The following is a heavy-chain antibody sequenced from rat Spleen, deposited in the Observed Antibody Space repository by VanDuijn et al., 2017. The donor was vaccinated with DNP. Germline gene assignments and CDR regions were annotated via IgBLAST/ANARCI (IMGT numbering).Heavy chain of an antibody. Sequence: EVQLVESGGGLVQPGRSLKLSCAASGFTFSNYDMAWVRQAPTKGLEWVASISPSGGTTYYRDSVKGRFTISRDNAKNTQYLQMDSLRSEDTATYYCATANYGSYGAMDAWGQGTSVTVSS. J-gene: IGHJ4*01. CDR1: GFTFSNYD. CDR3: ATANYGSYGAMDA. CDR2: ISPSGGTT. V-gene: IGHV5S13*01. D-gene: IGHD1-3*01.